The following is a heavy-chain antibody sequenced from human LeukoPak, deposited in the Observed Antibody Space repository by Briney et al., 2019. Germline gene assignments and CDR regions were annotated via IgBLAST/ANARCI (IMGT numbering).Heavy chain of an antibody. CDR1: GFPFSTYA. J-gene: IGHJ4*02. V-gene: IGHV3-23*01. CDR3: VRSLDY. Sequence: GGSLRLSCAASGFPFSTYAMNWVRQAPGKGLEWVSVITGSGGFTQYADSVKGRFTISRGNSKNTVYLQMNSLRVEDTALYYCVRSLDYWGQGTLVTVSS. CDR2: ITGSGGFT.